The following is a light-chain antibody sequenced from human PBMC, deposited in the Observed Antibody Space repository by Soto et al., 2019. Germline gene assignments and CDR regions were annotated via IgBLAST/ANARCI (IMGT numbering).Light chain of an antibody. CDR3: QQYNDWPYT. CDR2: SAS. CDR1: QSVNNN. J-gene: IGKJ2*01. V-gene: IGKV3-15*01. Sequence: EIVMTQSPATLSLSPGERATLSCRASQSVNNNLAWYQQKPGQTPRLLIYSASTRATGIPSRFSGSGSGTAFTLSISSLQSEDFALYYCQQYNDWPYTFDRGTKLEIK.